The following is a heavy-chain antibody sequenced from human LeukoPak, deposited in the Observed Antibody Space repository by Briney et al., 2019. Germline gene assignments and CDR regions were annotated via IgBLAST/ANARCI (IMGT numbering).Heavy chain of an antibody. CDR1: GFTFSSYY. V-gene: IGHV3-74*03. Sequence: PGGSLRLSCAASGFTFSSYYMFWVRQAPGKGLAWVSTIKGDETSTKYADSVRGRFTVSRDNSKNTLSLQMNSLRAEDTAVYYCGLEMATIPDYWGQGTLVTVSS. CDR3: GLEMATIPDY. D-gene: IGHD5-24*01. J-gene: IGHJ4*02. CDR2: IKGDETST.